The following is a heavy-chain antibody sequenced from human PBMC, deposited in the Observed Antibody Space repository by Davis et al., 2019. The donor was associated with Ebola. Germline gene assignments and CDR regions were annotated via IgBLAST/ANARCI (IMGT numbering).Heavy chain of an antibody. CDR3: ARAAAWYSSSWYELGAFDI. CDR2: IGTAGDT. D-gene: IGHD6-13*01. V-gene: IGHV3-13*01. Sequence: GESLKISCAASGFTFSSYDMHWVRQATGKGLERVSAIGTAGDTYYPGSVTGRFTISRENAKNSLYLQMNSLRAEDTAVYYCARAAAWYSSSWYELGAFDIWGQGTMVTVSS. J-gene: IGHJ3*02. CDR1: GFTFSSYD.